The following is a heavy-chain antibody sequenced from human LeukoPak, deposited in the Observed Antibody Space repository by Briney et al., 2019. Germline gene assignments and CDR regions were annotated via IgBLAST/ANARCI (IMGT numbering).Heavy chain of an antibody. CDR2: ISSSNSYL. CDR3: ARAVDYYDSSGYYRPYFDY. V-gene: IGHV3-21*01. Sequence: AGESLRLSCAASGFTFSSYAMSWLRQAPGKGLEWVSSISSSNSYLYYADSVKGRFTLSRDNAKNSLYLQMNSLRAEDTAVYYCARAVDYYDSSGYYRPYFDYWGQGTLVTVSS. J-gene: IGHJ4*02. CDR1: GFTFSSYA. D-gene: IGHD3-22*01.